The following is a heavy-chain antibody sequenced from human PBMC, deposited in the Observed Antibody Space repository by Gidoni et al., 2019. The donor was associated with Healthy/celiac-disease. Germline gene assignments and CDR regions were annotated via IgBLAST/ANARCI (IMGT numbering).Heavy chain of an antibody. V-gene: IGHV3-23*01. J-gene: IGHJ1*01. CDR3: AKTYCSGGSCYSGPQYFQH. Sequence: EVQLLESGGGLVQPGGSLRLSCAAPGFPFSSYALSWVRQAPGKGLEWVSAISGSGGSTYYADSVKGRFTISRDNSKNTLYLQMNSLRAEDTAVYYCAKTYCSGGSCYSGPQYFQHWGQGTLVTVSS. CDR1: GFPFSSYA. D-gene: IGHD2-15*01. CDR2: ISGSGGST.